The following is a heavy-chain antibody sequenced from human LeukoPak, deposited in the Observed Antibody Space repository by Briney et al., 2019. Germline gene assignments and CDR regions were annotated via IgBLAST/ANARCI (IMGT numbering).Heavy chain of an antibody. CDR2: IYHSGST. Sequence: PSETLSLTCTVSGYSISSGYYWGWIRQPPGKGLEWIGSIYHSGSTYYNPSLKSRVTISVDTSKNQFSLKLSSVTAADTAVYYCASHTDAFDIWGQGTMVTVSS. V-gene: IGHV4-38-2*02. CDR1: GYSISSGYY. CDR3: ASHTDAFDI. J-gene: IGHJ3*02.